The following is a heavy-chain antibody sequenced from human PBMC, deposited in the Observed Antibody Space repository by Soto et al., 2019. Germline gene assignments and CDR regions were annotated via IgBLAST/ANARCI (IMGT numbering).Heavy chain of an antibody. CDR2: IWYDGSNK. Sequence: GGSLRLSCAASGFTFSSYGMHWVRQAPGKGLEWVAVIWYDGSNKYYADSVKGRFTISRDNSKNTLYLQMNSLRAEDTAVYYCARWGEAFDILTGLDYWGQGTLVTVSS. V-gene: IGHV3-33*01. CDR1: GFTFSSYG. CDR3: ARWGEAFDILTGLDY. D-gene: IGHD3-9*01. J-gene: IGHJ4*02.